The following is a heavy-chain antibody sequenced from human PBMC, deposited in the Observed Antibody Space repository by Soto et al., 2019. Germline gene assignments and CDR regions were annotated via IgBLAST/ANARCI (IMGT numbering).Heavy chain of an antibody. CDR1: GFTFSSYE. Sequence: PGGSLRLSCAASGFTFSSYEMNWVRQAPGKGLEWVSYISSSGSTIYYADSVKGRFTISRDNAKNSLYLQMNSLRAEDTAVYYCARVRPYYYGSGSYLDYWGQGTLVTVSS. CDR3: ARVRPYYYGSGSYLDY. D-gene: IGHD3-10*01. J-gene: IGHJ4*02. V-gene: IGHV3-48*03. CDR2: ISSSGSTI.